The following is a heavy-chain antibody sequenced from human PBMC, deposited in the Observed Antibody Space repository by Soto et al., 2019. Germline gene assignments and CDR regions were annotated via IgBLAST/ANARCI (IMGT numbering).Heavy chain of an antibody. D-gene: IGHD4-4*01. CDR1: GGSISSSNW. J-gene: IGHJ4*02. V-gene: IGHV4-4*02. CDR3: AIPATSDFDY. CDR2: IYHSGTT. Sequence: QVQLQESGPGLVKPSGTLSVTCAVSGGSISSSNWWTWVRQPPGKGLEWIGEIYHSGTTNYNPSLKSRVVISGDRSRNHLSLTLSSVIAADTAVYYCAIPATSDFDYWGQGILVTVSS.